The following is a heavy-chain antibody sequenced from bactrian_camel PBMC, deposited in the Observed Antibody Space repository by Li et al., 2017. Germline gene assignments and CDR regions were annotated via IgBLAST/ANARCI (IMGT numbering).Heavy chain of an antibody. CDR3: AAVRHFHCESLSPGAFTY. V-gene: IGHV3S53*01. D-gene: IGHD1*01. Sequence: HVQLVESGGGSVQAGGSLRLSCAASASSNTLRRVSMGWFRQAPGKEREGVAAIEYDSSTTYADSVKGRFTISQDNAKNTVDLQMNSLKPEDTAMYYCAAVRHFHCESLSPGAFTYWGQGTQVTVS. J-gene: IGHJ4*01. CDR1: ASSNTLRRVS. CDR2: IEYDSST.